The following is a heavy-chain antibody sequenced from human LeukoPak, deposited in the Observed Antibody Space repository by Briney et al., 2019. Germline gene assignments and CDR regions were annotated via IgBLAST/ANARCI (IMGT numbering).Heavy chain of an antibody. Sequence: GGSLRLSCAASGFTFDDYTMHWVRQAPGKGLEWVSLISWDGGSTYYADSVKGRFTISRDNSKNSLYLQMNSLRTEDTALYYCAKGMVRGVIYYYYYMDVWGKGTTVTVSS. CDR1: GFTFDDYT. CDR2: ISWDGGST. D-gene: IGHD3-10*01. CDR3: AKGMVRGVIYYYYYMDV. J-gene: IGHJ6*03. V-gene: IGHV3-43*01.